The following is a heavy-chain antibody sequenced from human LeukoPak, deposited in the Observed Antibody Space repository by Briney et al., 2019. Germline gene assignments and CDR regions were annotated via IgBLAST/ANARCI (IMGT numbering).Heavy chain of an antibody. J-gene: IGHJ4*02. CDR3: AREGVGELSFDY. CDR1: GGTFSSYA. CDR2: IIPIFGTA. V-gene: IGHV1-69*13. D-gene: IGHD3-16*01. Sequence: SVKVSCKASGGTFSSYAIGWVRQAPGQGLEWMGGIIPIFGTANYAQKFQGRVTITADESTSTAYMELSSLRSEDTAVYYCAREGVGELSFDYWGQGTLVTVSS.